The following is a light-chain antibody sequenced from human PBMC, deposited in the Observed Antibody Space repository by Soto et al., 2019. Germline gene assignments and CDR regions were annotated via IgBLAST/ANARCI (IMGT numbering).Light chain of an antibody. J-gene: IGKJ2*01. CDR3: QQVNRYPFT. V-gene: IGKV1-9*01. CDR1: QDISSY. Sequence: DIQLTQSPSFLSASVRDRVTITCRASQDISSYLVWYQQKPGRAPKLLIYAASALYSGVPSRFSGSGSGTEFTLTINSLQAEDFATYSCQQVNRYPFTFGQGTKLDIK. CDR2: AAS.